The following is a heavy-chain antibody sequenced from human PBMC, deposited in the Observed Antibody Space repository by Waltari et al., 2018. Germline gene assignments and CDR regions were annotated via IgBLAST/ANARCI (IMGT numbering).Heavy chain of an antibody. D-gene: IGHD2-2*01. J-gene: IGHJ6*02. CDR3: ARGGYCSSTSCYGMDV. CDR2: INHSGST. Sequence: QVQLQQWGAGLLKPSETLSLTCAVYGGSFSGYYWSWIRQPPGKGLEWIGEINHSGSTNYNPSLKSRVTISVDTSKNQFSLKLSSVTAADTAVYYCARGGYCSSTSCYGMDVWGQGTTVTVSS. CDR1: GGSFSGYY. V-gene: IGHV4-34*01.